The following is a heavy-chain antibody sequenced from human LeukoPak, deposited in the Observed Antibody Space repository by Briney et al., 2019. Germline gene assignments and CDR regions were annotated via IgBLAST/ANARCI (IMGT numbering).Heavy chain of an antibody. CDR3: AKEPRDCTGGTCFSVGGYYFGS. D-gene: IGHD2-15*01. CDR1: GFTFSSYA. J-gene: IGHJ4*02. V-gene: IGHV3-23*01. CDR2: ISGSGGST. Sequence: GGSLRLSCAASGFTFSSYAMSWVRQAPGKGLEWVSAISGSGGSTYYADSVKGRFTISRDNSKNTLYLQMNSLRAEDTAVFYCAKEPRDCTGGTCFSVGGYYFGSWGQGNLVTVSS.